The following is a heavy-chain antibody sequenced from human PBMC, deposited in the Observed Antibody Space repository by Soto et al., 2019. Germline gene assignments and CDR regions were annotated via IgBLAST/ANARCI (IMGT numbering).Heavy chain of an antibody. Sequence: EVPLLDSGGGLVQPGGSPRLSCAASGFTFSSYAMNWVRQAPGKGLEWVSAISGSGDSTYYADSVKGRFTISRDNSKNTLYLQMNSLRTEDTAVYYCARRGPGTYFDYWGQGTLVTVSS. CDR3: ARRGPGTYFDY. V-gene: IGHV3-23*01. D-gene: IGHD6-13*01. CDR1: GFTFSSYA. J-gene: IGHJ4*02. CDR2: ISGSGDST.